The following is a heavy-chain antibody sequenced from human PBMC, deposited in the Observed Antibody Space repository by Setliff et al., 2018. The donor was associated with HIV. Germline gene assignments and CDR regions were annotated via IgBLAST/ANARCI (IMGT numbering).Heavy chain of an antibody. CDR1: GGSISSDNW. Sequence: PSETLSLTCAVSGGSISSDNWWTWVRQPPGKGLEWIGEIYHSEYTNYNASLKSRVSMSVDKSKNQFSLKLTSVTAADTAVYYCARGHCSGTNCYGVDYYGMDVWGQGTTVTAS. CDR3: ARGHCSGTNCYGVDYYGMDV. V-gene: IGHV4-4*02. CDR2: IYHSEYT. J-gene: IGHJ6*02. D-gene: IGHD2-2*01.